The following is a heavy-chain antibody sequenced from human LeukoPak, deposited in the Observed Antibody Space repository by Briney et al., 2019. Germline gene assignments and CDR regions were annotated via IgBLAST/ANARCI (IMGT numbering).Heavy chain of an antibody. CDR2: IYYSRST. CDR3: VRTSSGSPDAFDI. V-gene: IGHV4-39*01. J-gene: IGHJ3*02. CDR1: GGSISSSSYY. Sequence: SETLSLTCTVSGGSISSSSYYWGWIRQPPGKGLEWIGSIYYSRSTYYNPSLKSRVTISVDTSKNQFSLKLSSVTAADTAVYYCVRTSSGSPDAFDIWGQGTMVTVSS.